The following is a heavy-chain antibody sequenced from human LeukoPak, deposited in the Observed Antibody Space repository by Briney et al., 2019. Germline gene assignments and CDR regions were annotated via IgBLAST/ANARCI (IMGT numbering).Heavy chain of an antibody. CDR2: INPNSGGT. CDR3: ARGHLTGVPAH. J-gene: IGHJ4*02. CDR1: GYTFTGYY. D-gene: IGHD7-27*01. V-gene: IGHV1-2*06. Sequence: ASVKVSCTASGYTFTGYYMHWVRQAPGQGLEWMGRINPNSGGTNYAQKFQGRVTMTRDTSISTAYMELSSLRSEDTAVYYCARGHLTGVPAHWGQGTLVTVSS.